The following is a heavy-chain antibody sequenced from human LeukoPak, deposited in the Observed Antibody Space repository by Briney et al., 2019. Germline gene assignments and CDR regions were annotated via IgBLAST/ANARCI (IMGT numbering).Heavy chain of an antibody. CDR3: ARDRAWNYFDY. CDR2: ISNDGSRK. J-gene: IGHJ4*02. D-gene: IGHD3-3*01. CDR1: GFTFSRHG. Sequence: GGSLRLSCAPSGFTFSRHGMHWVRQAPGKGLEWVAIISNDGSRKYYAHSVEGRFTISRDNSKNTLYLKMDSLRAEDTAVYYCARDRAWNYFDYWGQGTLVTVSS. V-gene: IGHV3-30*03.